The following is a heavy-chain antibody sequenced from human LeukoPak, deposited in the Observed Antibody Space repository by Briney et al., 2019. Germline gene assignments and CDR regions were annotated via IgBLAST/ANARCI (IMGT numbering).Heavy chain of an antibody. Sequence: SETLSLTCAVYGGSFSGYYWGWIRQPPGKGLEWIGEINHSGSTNHNPSLKSRVPISVDTSKNQFSLKLSSVTAADTAVYYCARGVSRGNWFDPWGQGTLVTVPS. CDR1: GGSFSGYY. CDR2: INHSGST. CDR3: ARGVSRGNWFDP. V-gene: IGHV4-34*01. J-gene: IGHJ5*02.